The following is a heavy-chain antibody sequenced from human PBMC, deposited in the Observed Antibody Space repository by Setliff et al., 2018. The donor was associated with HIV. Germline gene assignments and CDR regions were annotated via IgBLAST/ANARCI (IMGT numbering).Heavy chain of an antibody. D-gene: IGHD5-18*01. CDR1: GDSIGRRGC. V-gene: IGHV4-4*02. CDR2: ICNAGAT. CDR3: ARSYGWALGY. J-gene: IGHJ4*02. Sequence: SETLSLTCAVSGDSIGRRGCWSWIRQSLQNEVEWIGQICNAGATNFNPFLTGRVSISQDWYKNQFSLRVTSVTAADTAVYYCARSYGWALGYWGQGALVPVSS.